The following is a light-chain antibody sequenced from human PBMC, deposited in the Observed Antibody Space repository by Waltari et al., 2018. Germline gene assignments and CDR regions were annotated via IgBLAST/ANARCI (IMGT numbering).Light chain of an antibody. J-gene: IGKJ1*01. CDR1: QSVSRT. V-gene: IGKV3-20*01. Sequence: EIVLTQSPGTLSLSPGERATLSCRASQSVSRTLAWYQQKPGQDPKLLIYGASIRATGIPDRFTCSGSGTDFSLTISSLEPEDFAIYFCQHYVRLPATFGQGTKVEIK. CDR3: QHYVRLPAT. CDR2: GAS.